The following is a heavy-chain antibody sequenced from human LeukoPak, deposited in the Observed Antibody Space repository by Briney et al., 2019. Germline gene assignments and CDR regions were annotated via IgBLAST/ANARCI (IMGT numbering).Heavy chain of an antibody. CDR2: INTNTGNP. D-gene: IGHD3-10*01. V-gene: IGHV7-4-1*02. J-gene: IGHJ3*02. CDR1: GYTFTSYA. CDR3: AREIWFGELFGAFDI. Sequence: ASVNVSCKASGYTFTSYAMNWVRQAPGQGLEWMGWINTNTGNPTYAQGFTGRFVFSLDTSVSTAYLQISSLTAEDTAVYYCAREIWFGELFGAFDIWGQGTMVTVSS.